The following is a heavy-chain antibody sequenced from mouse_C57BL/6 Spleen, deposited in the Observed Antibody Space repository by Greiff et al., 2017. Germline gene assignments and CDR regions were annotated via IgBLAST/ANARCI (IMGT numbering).Heavy chain of an antibody. CDR2: SYPGDGDT. V-gene: IGHV1-82*01. CDR3: ARLGGSSPYYYAMDY. D-gene: IGHD1-1*01. Sequence: LEESGPELVKPGASVKISCKASGYAFSSSWMNWVKQRPGKGLEWIGRSYPGDGDTNYNGKFKGKATLTADKSSSTAYMQLSSLTSEDSAVYFCARLGGSSPYYYAMDYWGQGTSVTVSS. CDR1: GYAFSSSW. J-gene: IGHJ4*01.